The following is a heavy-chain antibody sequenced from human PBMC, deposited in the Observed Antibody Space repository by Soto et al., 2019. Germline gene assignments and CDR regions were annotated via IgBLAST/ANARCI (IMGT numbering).Heavy chain of an antibody. Sequence: SETLSLTCTVSGGSISSSSYYWGWIRQPPGKGLEWIGSIYYSGSTYYNPSLKSRVTISVDTSKNQFSLKLSSVTAADTAVYYCARKDDFWSGYARHFDYWGQGTLVTVSS. D-gene: IGHD3-3*01. V-gene: IGHV4-39*01. J-gene: IGHJ4*02. CDR3: ARKDDFWSGYARHFDY. CDR2: IYYSGST. CDR1: GGSISSSSYY.